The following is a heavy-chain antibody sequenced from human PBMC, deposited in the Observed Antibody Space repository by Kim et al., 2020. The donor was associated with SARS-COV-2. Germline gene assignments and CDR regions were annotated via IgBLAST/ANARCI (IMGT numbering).Heavy chain of an antibody. Sequence: SRVTISVDTSKNQFSLKLSAVTAADPAVYYCARGSYSSSGWPPHYYFDYWGQGTLVTVSS. D-gene: IGHD6-6*01. CDR3: ARGSYSSSGWPPHYYFDY. J-gene: IGHJ4*02. V-gene: IGHV4-39*07.